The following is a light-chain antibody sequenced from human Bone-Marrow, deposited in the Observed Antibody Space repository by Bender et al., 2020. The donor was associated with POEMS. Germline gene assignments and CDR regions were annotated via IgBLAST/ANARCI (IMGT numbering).Light chain of an antibody. J-gene: IGLJ2*01. Sequence: QSALTQPASVSGSPGQSITISCTGTSSDVGTYNLVSWYQQHPGKAPKLIIYEVSTRPSGISLRFSGSKSGNTASLTISSLQAEDEAHYFCCSYAGSSTVIFGGGTKLAVL. CDR3: CSYAGSSTVI. V-gene: IGLV2-23*02. CDR2: EVS. CDR1: SSDVGTYNL.